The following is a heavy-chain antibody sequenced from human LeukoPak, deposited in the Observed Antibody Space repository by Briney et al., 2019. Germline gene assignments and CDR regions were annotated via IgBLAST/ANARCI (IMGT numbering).Heavy chain of an antibody. CDR3: AREGYYGSGSPPSLYFDY. Sequence: GGSLRLSCAASGSTFRNYVIHWVRQAPGKGLEWVAVTSSDLNVKLYADSVKGRFTISRDNSRSTLYLQINSLRPEDTAIYYCAREGYYGSGSPPSLYFDYWGQGTLVTVSS. CDR1: GSTFRNYV. V-gene: IGHV3-30-3*01. J-gene: IGHJ4*02. D-gene: IGHD3-10*01. CDR2: TSSDLNVK.